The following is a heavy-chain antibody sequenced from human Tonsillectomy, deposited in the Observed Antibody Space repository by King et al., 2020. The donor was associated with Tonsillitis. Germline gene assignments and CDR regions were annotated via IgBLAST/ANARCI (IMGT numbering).Heavy chain of an antibody. Sequence: VQLVESGGGVVQPGRSLKLSCAASGFTFSYYAMHWVRQAPGKGLEWVALISFDGSITYYADSVKGRFTISRDDSKNTLYLQMNSLRVEDTAVYNCAKDLRQRGPGHQAISYCMAVWGQATTVTVPS. CDR2: ISFDGSIT. CDR1: GFTFSYYA. V-gene: IGHV3-30*18. J-gene: IGHJ6*02. CDR3: AKDLRQRGPGHQAISYCMAV. D-gene: IGHD1-26*01.